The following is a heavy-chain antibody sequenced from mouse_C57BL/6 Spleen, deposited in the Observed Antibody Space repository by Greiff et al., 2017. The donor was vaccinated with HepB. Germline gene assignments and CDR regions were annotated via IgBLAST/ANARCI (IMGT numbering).Heavy chain of an antibody. CDR3: APDSSGYGGAMDY. Sequence: SGAELARPGASVKLSCKASGYTFTSYGISWVKQRTGQGLEWIGEIYPRSGNTYYNEKFKGKATLTADKSSSTAYMELRSLTSEDSAVYFCAPDSSGYGGAMDYWGQGTSVTVSS. V-gene: IGHV1-81*01. CDR2: IYPRSGNT. CDR1: GYTFTSYG. D-gene: IGHD3-2*02. J-gene: IGHJ4*01.